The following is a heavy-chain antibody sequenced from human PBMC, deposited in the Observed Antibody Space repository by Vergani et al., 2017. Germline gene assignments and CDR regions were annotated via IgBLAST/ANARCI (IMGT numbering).Heavy chain of an antibody. CDR2: IENTGDST. J-gene: IGHJ4*02. CDR1: GFTFSSHA. D-gene: IGHD5-24*01. CDR3: GRGSDNYN. V-gene: IGHV3-23*01. Sequence: EVQLLQSEGAVVQPGGSLRLSCVASGFTFSSHAMSWVRQGHGQGLEWVSSIENTGDSTHYADSEKGRFTISRDNSKNTLYLQMNSLRVEDTAVYYCGRGSDNYNWGQGTLVTVSS.